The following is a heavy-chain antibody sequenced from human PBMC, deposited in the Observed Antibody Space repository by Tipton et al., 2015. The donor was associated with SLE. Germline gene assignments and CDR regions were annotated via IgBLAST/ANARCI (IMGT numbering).Heavy chain of an antibody. CDR2: INPNCGGT. CDR3: ARGVGATAPFDD. V-gene: IGHV1-2*02. Sequence: QLVQSGAEVTKPVASVKVSCKASGYTFTAYYMHWVRQAPGQGLERRGWINPNCGGTNYAQKFQGRVTMTRDTSISTAYMELSRLKSDDTAVYYCARGVGATAPFDDWGQGTLVTVSS. CDR1: GYTFTAYY. D-gene: IGHD1-26*01. J-gene: IGHJ4*02.